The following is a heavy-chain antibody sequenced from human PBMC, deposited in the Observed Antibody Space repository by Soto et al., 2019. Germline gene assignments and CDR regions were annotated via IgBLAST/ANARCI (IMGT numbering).Heavy chain of an antibody. Sequence: ASVKVSCKASGYTFTSYGISWVRQAPGQGLEWMGWISAYNGNRNYAQKFQGRVTMTTDTSTSTAYMEVRSLRSDDTAVYYCARVDCGGDCYFYYYYGMDVWGQGTTVTVSS. J-gene: IGHJ6*02. D-gene: IGHD2-21*02. CDR1: GYTFTSYG. CDR2: ISAYNGNR. V-gene: IGHV1-18*04. CDR3: ARVDCGGDCYFYYYYGMDV.